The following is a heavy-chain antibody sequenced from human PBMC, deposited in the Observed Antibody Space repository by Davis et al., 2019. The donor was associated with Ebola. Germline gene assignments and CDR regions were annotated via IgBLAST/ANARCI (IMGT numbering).Heavy chain of an antibody. CDR1: GFTFTNAW. V-gene: IGHV3-15*01. J-gene: IGHJ3*01. CDR3: STSLTEGAFDV. CDR2: IKSKTDGGTI. D-gene: IGHD3-9*01. Sequence: GESLKISCAASGFTFTNAWMSWVRQAPGKGLEWVGNIKSKTDGGTIDYAAPVKGRFTISGDDSQNTLFLQMNSLKTEDTAIYFCSTSLTEGAFDVWGLGTMVTVSS.